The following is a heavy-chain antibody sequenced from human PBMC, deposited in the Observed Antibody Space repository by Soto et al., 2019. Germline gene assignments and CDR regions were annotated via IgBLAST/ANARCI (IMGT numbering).Heavy chain of an antibody. CDR3: AKEESYDILTGPWFDP. CDR2: ISGSGGST. Sequence: GGSLRLSCAASGFTFSSYAMSWVRQAPGKGLEWVSAISGSGGSTYYADSVKGRFTISRDNSKNTLYLQMNSLRAEDTAVYYCAKEESYDILTGPWFDPWGQGTLVTVSS. CDR1: GFTFSSYA. D-gene: IGHD3-9*01. J-gene: IGHJ5*02. V-gene: IGHV3-23*01.